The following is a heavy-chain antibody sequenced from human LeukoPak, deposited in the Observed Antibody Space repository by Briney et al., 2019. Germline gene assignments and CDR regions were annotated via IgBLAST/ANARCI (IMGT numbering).Heavy chain of an antibody. CDR3: ARMSGYCSGGSCYGNNWFDP. D-gene: IGHD2-15*01. CDR2: MNPNSGNT. V-gene: IGHV1-8*01. J-gene: IGHJ5*02. Sequence: GASVKVSCKASGYTFTSYDINWVRQATGQGLEWMGWMNPNSGNTGYAQKFQGRVTMTRNTSISTAYMELSSLRSEDTAVYYCARMSGYCSGGSCYGNNWFDPWGQGTLVTVSS. CDR1: GYTFTSYD.